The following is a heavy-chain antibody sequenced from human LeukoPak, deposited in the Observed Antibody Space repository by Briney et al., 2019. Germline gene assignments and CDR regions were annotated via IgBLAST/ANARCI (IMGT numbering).Heavy chain of an antibody. Sequence: TGGSLRLSCTMSGFTFSGRWMHWVRQAPGEGLVWVSLIRPDGSGANYADSVGGRFTISRDNAKNTLYLQMNSLRVEDTVVYYCVPADLPWGQGTLVIVSS. CDR1: GFTFSGRW. CDR2: IRPDGSGA. CDR3: VPADLP. J-gene: IGHJ5*02. V-gene: IGHV3-74*01.